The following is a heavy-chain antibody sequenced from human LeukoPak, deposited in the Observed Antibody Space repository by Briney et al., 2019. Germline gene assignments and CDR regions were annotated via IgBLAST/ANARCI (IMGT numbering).Heavy chain of an antibody. CDR1: GFTFTNAW. CDR2: IKSKGDGETT. D-gene: IGHD3-10*01. J-gene: IGHJ4*02. CDR3: TTDRGLTMIREVLVD. V-gene: IGHV3-15*01. Sequence: GGPLRLSCAASGFTFTNAWMTWVRQAPGKGLEWVGRIKSKGDGETTDYAEPVKGRFSMSRDDSAATMYLQMYGLEAEDTAVYYCTTDRGLTMIREVLVDWGQGALVTVSS.